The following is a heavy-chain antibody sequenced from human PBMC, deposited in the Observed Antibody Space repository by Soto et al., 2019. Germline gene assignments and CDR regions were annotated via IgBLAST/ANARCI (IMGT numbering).Heavy chain of an antibody. J-gene: IGHJ4*02. V-gene: IGHV3-11*01. Sequence: PGGSLRLACAASGFTFGDYYMSWIRQAPGKGLEWVSYISSSGSSTYYVDSVRGRFTISRDNAKNSLYLQMDSLGAEDTAVYSCAREAVARPADWYWGQGTLVTVSS. D-gene: IGHD6-6*01. CDR3: AREAVARPADWY. CDR1: GFTFGDYY. CDR2: ISSSGSST.